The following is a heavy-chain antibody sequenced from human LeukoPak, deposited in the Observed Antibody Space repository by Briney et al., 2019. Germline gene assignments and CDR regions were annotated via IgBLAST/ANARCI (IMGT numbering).Heavy chain of an antibody. CDR3: AQPVLQYYDSSGYHPDWYFDL. CDR2: VSGSGTKT. J-gene: IGHJ2*01. V-gene: IGHV3-23*01. CDR1: GFSISRYT. Sequence: GGSLRLSCEGSGFSISRYTMSWVRQAPGKGLEWVSAVSGSGTKTYYADSVKGRFTLSSDHSKNALYLQLSSLSPEDTAVYYCAQPVLQYYDSSGYHPDWYFDLWGRGTLVTVSS. D-gene: IGHD3-22*01.